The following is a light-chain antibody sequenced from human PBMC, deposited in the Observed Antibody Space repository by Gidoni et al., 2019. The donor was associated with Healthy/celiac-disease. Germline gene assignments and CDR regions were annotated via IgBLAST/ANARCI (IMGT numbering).Light chain of an antibody. CDR2: GAS. Sequence: EIVLTQSPGTLSLSPGERATLSCRASQSVSSSYLAWYQKQPGQAPRLLIYGASSRATGLPDRFSGSWSGTDFTLTISRLAPEDFAVYYCQQYGSSPWTFXQXTKVEIK. CDR1: QSVSSSY. CDR3: QQYGSSPWT. J-gene: IGKJ1*01. V-gene: IGKV3-20*01.